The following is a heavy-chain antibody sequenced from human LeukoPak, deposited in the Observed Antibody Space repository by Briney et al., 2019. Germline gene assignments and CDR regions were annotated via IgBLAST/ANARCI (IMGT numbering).Heavy chain of an antibody. CDR2: VYTSGST. Sequence: SETLSLTCAFSGGSIRNYYWSCVRQPAGNGLEWIGRVYTSGSTNYNPSLKSRVTMSVDTSKNQFSLKLSSVTAADTAVYYCARLRPYYYYSSGYFDYWGQGTLVTVSS. V-gene: IGHV4-4*07. CDR3: ARLRPYYYYSSGYFDY. D-gene: IGHD3-22*01. CDR1: GGSIRNYY. J-gene: IGHJ4*02.